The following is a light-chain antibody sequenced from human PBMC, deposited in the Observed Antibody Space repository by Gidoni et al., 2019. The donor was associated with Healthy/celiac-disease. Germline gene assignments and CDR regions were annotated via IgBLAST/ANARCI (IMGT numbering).Light chain of an antibody. CDR3: MQALQTPPT. V-gene: IGKV2-28*01. J-gene: IGKJ1*01. CDR1: QSLLHSKGYNY. CDR2: LGS. Sequence: DMGMTQSPLSLPVTPGEPASISCRSSQSLLHSKGYNYFDWYLQKPGQSPQLLIYLGSNRASGVPDRFSGSGSGTDFTLKISRVEAEDVGFYYCMQALQTPPTFGQGTKVEIK.